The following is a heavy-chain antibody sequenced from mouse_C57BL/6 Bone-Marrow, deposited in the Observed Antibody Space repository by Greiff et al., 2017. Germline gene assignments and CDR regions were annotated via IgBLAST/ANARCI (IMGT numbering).Heavy chain of an antibody. J-gene: IGHJ3*01. CDR3: ARGPY. CDR2: ISNGGGST. V-gene: IGHV5-12*01. CDR1: GFTFSDYY. Sequence: EVQLVESGGGLVQPGGSLKLSCAASGFTFSDYYMYWVRQTPEKRLEWVAYISNGGGSTYYPDTVKGRFTISRDTAKNTLYLQMSRLKSEDTAMYYCARGPYWGQGTMVTVSA.